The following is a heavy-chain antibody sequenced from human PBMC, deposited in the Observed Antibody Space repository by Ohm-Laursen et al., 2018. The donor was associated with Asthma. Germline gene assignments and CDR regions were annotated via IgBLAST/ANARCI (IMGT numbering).Heavy chain of an antibody. CDR3: ARLDWVQSMFDS. J-gene: IGHJ4*02. V-gene: IGHV4-61*01. D-gene: IGHD3-9*01. Sequence: NLSPPPAGSGAPLGDFPLGWRWVRQPPGGGMEFFSYMSYRGGINYNPSLQSRVTLSIDTSKNQVSLRLISVTAADTALYFCARLDWVQSMFDSWGQGNLVTVSS. CDR1: GAPLGDFPLG. CDR2: MSYRGGI.